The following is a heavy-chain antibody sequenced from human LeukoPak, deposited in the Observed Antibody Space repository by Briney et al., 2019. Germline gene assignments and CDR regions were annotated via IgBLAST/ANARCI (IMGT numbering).Heavy chain of an antibody. J-gene: IGHJ4*02. D-gene: IGHD1-7*01. Sequence: GGSLRLSCSASGFTFSSYAMHWVRQAPGKGLEYVSAISSNGGSTYYADSVKGRFTISRDNSKNTLYLQMSSLRAEDTAVYYCVKQYNWNXYGFDYWGQGXLXTXSS. CDR2: ISSNGGST. CDR3: VKQYNWNXYGFDY. CDR1: GFTFSSYA. V-gene: IGHV3-64D*06.